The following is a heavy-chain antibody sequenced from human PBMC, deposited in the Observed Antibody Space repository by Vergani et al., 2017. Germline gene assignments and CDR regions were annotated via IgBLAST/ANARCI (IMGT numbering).Heavy chain of an antibody. Sequence: QLQLQESGPGLVKPSQTLSLTCAVSGDSITNGGFSWTWIRQPPGKGPEWIGYIFPSGNSDYNPSLKNRVSISLDKSKNQVSLWVNSVTAADTAVYFCARASLRALVGYYYYMDVWVKGKTVVVSS. CDR3: ARASLRALVGYYYYMDV. J-gene: IGHJ6*03. V-gene: IGHV4-30-2*01. CDR2: IFPSGNS. D-gene: IGHD3-16*02. CDR1: GDSITNGGFS.